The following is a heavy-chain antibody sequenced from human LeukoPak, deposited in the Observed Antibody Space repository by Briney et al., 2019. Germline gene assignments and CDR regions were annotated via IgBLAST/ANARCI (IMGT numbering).Heavy chain of an antibody. V-gene: IGHV4-34*01. CDR1: GLTFSSYG. D-gene: IGHD5-18*01. CDR2: INHSGST. J-gene: IGHJ4*02. CDR3: ARRKAYSYGLYYFDY. Sequence: GTLRLSCAASGLTFSSYGMSWIRQPPGKGLEWIGEINHSGSTNYNPSLKSRVTISVDTSRNQFSLKLSSVTAADTAVYYCARRKAYSYGLYYFDYWGQGTLVTVSS.